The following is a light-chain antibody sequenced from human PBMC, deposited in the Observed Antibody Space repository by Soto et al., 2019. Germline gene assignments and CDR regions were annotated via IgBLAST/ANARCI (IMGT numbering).Light chain of an antibody. V-gene: IGLV2-14*01. CDR2: DVS. J-gene: IGLJ1*01. Sequence: QSVLTQPASVSGSPGQSITISCTGTSSDVGGYDYVSWYQQHPGKAPKLLIYDVSNRPSGVSNRFSGSKSANTASLTISGLQSEDEADYYCSSYTRSSTYVFGTGTKVTVL. CDR3: SSYTRSSTYV. CDR1: SSDVGGYDY.